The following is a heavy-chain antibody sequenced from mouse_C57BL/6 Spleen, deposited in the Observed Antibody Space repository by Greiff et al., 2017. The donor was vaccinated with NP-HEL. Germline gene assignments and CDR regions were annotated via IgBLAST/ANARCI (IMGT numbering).Heavy chain of an antibody. CDR1: GYTFTSYW. V-gene: IGHV1-64*01. J-gene: IGHJ1*03. CDR3: ARSYYYGSQSYWYFDV. Sequence: VQLQQPGAELVKPGASVKLSCKASGYTFTSYWMHWVKQRPGQGLEWIGMIHPNSGSTNYNEKFKSKATLTVDKSSSTAYMQLSSLTSEDSAVYYCARSYYYGSQSYWYFDVWGTGTTVTVSS. CDR2: IHPNSGST. D-gene: IGHD1-1*01.